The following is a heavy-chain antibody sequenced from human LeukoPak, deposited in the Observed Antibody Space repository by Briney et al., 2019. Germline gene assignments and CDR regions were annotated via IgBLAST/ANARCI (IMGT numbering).Heavy chain of an antibody. Sequence: ASVKVSCKTSGYTFTSYGISWVRQAPGQGLEWMGWISAYNGNTNYAQKFQGRVTMTRDTSISTAYMELSRLRSDDTAVYYCARGPGAAGYMDVWGKGTTVTISS. V-gene: IGHV1-18*01. D-gene: IGHD6-13*01. CDR3: ARGPGAAGYMDV. J-gene: IGHJ6*03. CDR2: ISAYNGNT. CDR1: GYTFTSYG.